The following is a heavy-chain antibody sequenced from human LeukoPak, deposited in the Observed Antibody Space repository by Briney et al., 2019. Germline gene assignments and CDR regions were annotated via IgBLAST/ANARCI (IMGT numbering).Heavy chain of an antibody. CDR3: ARAEQLGWFDS. V-gene: IGHV4-59*01. J-gene: IGHJ5*01. CDR1: GGSISSYY. CDR2: IYYSGST. D-gene: IGHD6-13*01. Sequence: KPSETLSLTCTVSGGSISSYYWSWLRQPPGKGLEWIGYIYYSGSTNYNPSLKSRVTISVDTSKNQFSLKLSSVTAADTAVYYCARAEQLGWFDSWGQGTLVTVSS.